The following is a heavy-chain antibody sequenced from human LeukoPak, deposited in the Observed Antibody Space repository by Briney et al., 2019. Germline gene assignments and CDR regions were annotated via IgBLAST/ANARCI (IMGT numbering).Heavy chain of an antibody. V-gene: IGHV1-46*01. D-gene: IGHD6-19*01. CDR3: ASGPYSGDWHFDF. J-gene: IGHJ4*02. Sequence: ASVKVSCKASGYTFTSCFIHWVRQAPGQGLEWMGVINPSGGSTSYAQKFQGRVTMTRDTSTSTVSMELSSLRFEDTAVYYCASGPYSGDWHFDFWGQGTLVTVSS. CDR2: INPSGGST. CDR1: GYTFTSCF.